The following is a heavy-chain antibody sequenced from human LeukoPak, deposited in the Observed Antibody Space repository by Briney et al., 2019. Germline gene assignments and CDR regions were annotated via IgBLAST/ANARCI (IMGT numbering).Heavy chain of an antibody. CDR3: ARDYFTFGGVIVAS. D-gene: IGHD3-16*02. CDR1: GFTFSSYA. J-gene: IGHJ5*02. CDR2: ISGSGGST. Sequence: PGGSLRLSCAASGFTFSSYAMSWVRQAPGKGLGWVSAISGSGGSTYYADSVKGRFTISRDNSKNTLYLQMNSLRAEDTAVYYCARDYFTFGGVIVASWGQGTLVTVSS. V-gene: IGHV3-23*01.